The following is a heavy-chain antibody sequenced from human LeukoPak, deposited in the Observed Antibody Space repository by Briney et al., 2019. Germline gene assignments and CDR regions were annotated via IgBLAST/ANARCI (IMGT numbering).Heavy chain of an antibody. CDR2: ISSSSSYI. CDR3: ARDSSSSWYPSDY. V-gene: IGHV3-21*01. Sequence: GGSLRLSCAASGFTFSSYAMSWVRQAPGKGLEWVSAISSSSSYIYYADSVKGRFTISRDNAKNSLYLQMNSLRAEDTAVYYCARDSSSSWYPSDYWGQGTLVTVSS. D-gene: IGHD6-13*01. J-gene: IGHJ4*02. CDR1: GFTFSSYA.